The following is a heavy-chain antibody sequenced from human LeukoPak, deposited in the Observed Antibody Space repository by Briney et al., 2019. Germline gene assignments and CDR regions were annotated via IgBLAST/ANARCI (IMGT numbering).Heavy chain of an antibody. CDR3: SRHEALPGDY. CDR2: IRTKANNYAT. CDR1: WFTFSSPS. J-gene: IGHJ4*02. V-gene: IGHV3-73*01. D-gene: IGHD2-21*02. Sequence: PGASLRLSCAAYWFTFSSPSLHWVRLDAGNGLDWVGHIRTKANNYATAYAASVKGRFTISRDDSKNTAYLQMNSLKIEDTAVYYCSRHEALPGDYWGQGTLVTVSS.